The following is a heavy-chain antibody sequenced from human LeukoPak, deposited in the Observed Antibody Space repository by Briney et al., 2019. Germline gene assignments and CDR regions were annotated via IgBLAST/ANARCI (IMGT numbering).Heavy chain of an antibody. CDR3: ARDPEMATLFFEY. D-gene: IGHD5-24*01. CDR1: GYTFTVNH. Sequence: AAVKVSCKPSGYTFTVNHTYWGRHAPGQGLWRVGWINSNTGDTNYEQKYPGRVTMTRDTSSSAAYMELSWLRSDDTAVYYCARDPEMATLFFEYWGQGTLVTVSS. V-gene: IGHV1-2*02. J-gene: IGHJ4*02. CDR2: INSNTGDT.